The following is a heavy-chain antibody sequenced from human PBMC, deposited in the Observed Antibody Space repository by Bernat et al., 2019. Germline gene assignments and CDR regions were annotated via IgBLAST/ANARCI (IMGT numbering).Heavy chain of an antibody. CDR2: ISGDGSST. Sequence: EVQLVESGGAVVQPGGSLRLSCATSGFTFDDYAMHWVRQVPGKGLEWVSLISGDGSSTYYADSVKGRFTISRDNSKNSLYLQMNSLRTEDTALFYGAKDMRYNRPFEGMDVWGQGTTVTVSS. CDR3: AKDMRYNRPFEGMDV. J-gene: IGHJ6*02. CDR1: GFTFDDYA. D-gene: IGHD1-14*01. V-gene: IGHV3-43*02.